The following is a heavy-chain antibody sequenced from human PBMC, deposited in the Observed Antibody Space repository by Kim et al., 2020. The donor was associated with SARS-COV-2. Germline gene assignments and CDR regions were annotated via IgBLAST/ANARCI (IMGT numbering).Heavy chain of an antibody. D-gene: IGHD6-13*01. V-gene: IGHV1-69*13. CDR1: GGTFSSYA. CDR3: ARSPGLTQQLVRYFYYYYYGMDV. J-gene: IGHJ6*02. CDR2: IIPIFGTA. Sequence: SVKVSCKASGGTFSSYAISWVRQAPGQGLEWMGGIIPIFGTANYAQKFQGRVTITADESTSTAYMELSSLRSEDTAVYYCARSPGLTQQLVRYFYYYYYGMDVWGQGTTVTVSS.